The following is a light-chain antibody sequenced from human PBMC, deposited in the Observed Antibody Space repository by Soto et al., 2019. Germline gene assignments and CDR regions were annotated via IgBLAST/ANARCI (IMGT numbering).Light chain of an antibody. CDR3: QQRSNWPLT. CDR1: QGINNY. J-gene: IGKJ4*01. CDR2: ATS. V-gene: IGKV1-27*01. Sequence: DIQMTQSPSSLSASVGDRVTITCRASQGINNYLAWYQQKPGKVPKLLIYATSTLQSGVPSRFSGSGSGTEYTLTISSLEPEDFAVYYCQQRSNWPLTFGGGTKVDI.